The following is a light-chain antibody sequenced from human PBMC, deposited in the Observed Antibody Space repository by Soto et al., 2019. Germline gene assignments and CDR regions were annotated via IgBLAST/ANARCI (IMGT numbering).Light chain of an antibody. V-gene: IGKV4-1*01. Sequence: DIVMTQSPDSLAVSLGERATINCKSSQSVLYSSNNKNYLAWYQQKPGQPPKLLIYWASTRESGVPDRFSGSGSGTDFTLTISSLQAEDVAVYYCQQYRTFGQGTKLEIK. CDR2: WAS. J-gene: IGKJ2*01. CDR1: QSVLYSSNNKNY. CDR3: QQYRT.